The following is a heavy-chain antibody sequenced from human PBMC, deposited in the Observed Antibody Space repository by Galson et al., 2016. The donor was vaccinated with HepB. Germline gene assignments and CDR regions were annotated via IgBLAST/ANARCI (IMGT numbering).Heavy chain of an antibody. CDR2: ISYDGSSK. CDR1: EFSFSGYS. CDR3: ARDSVLDYYCYAMDV. D-gene: IGHD5/OR15-5a*01. V-gene: IGHV3-30*04. Sequence: SLRLSCAASEFSFSGYSVHWVRQAPGKGLEWVAVISYDGSSKYYADSVKGRFTISRDNSKNTLYLQMNSLRAEDTAVYYCARDSVLDYYCYAMDVWGQGTTVTVSS. J-gene: IGHJ6*02.